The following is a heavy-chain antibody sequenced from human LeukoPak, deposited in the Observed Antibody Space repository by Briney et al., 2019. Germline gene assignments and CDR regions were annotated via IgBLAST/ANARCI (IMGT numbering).Heavy chain of an antibody. Sequence: ASVKVSCKASGYTFTSYGISWVRQAPGQGLEWMGWINPNSGGTNYAQKFQGRVTMTRDTSISTAYMELSRLRSDDTAVYYCARGSSSWYGNYYYYMDVWGKGTTVTVSS. J-gene: IGHJ6*03. CDR1: GYTFTSYG. CDR3: ARGSSSWYGNYYYYMDV. D-gene: IGHD6-13*01. V-gene: IGHV1-2*02. CDR2: INPNSGGT.